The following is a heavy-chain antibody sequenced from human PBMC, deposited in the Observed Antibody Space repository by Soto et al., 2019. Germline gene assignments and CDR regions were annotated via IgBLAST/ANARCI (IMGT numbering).Heavy chain of an antibody. CDR2: IDPEDGEA. D-gene: IGHD3-9*01. J-gene: IGHJ3*02. CDR1: GHTFIDYY. CDR3: ATVSAYYRDATGYQDAFDI. V-gene: IGHV1-69-2*01. Sequence: EVNLVQSGAEMKKPGASVKISCKVSGHTFIDYYLHWVQQAPGKGLVWMGLIDPEDGEAVYAGGFQGRLTITADTARNRVYMEVSNIASDDPAVYFCATVSAYYRDATGYQDAFDIWGQGTLVTVSS.